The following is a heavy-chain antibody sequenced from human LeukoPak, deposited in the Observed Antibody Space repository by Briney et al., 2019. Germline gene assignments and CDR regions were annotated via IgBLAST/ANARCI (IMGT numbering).Heavy chain of an antibody. J-gene: IGHJ5*01. CDR2: ISGSGDNT. V-gene: IGHV3-23*01. CDR1: GLTFGFGRHV. Sequence: GESLRLSCAVSGLTFGFGRHVMSWVRQVPGKGLEWVSGISGSGDNTYYADSVKGRFTISRDNAKNSVFLQMNSLRVEDTAVYYCARAPTVSVGYCSSSSCQADSWGQGTLVTVSS. CDR3: ARAPTVSVGYCSSSSCQADS. D-gene: IGHD2-2*01.